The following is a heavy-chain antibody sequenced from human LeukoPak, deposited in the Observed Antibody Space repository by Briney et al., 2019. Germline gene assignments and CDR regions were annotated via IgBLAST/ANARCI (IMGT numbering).Heavy chain of an antibody. CDR1: GGSISRDY. J-gene: IGHJ6*02. Sequence: PSETLSLTCTVSGGSISRDYWSWIRQPPGKGLEWIGYIYYTGSTNYNPSLKSRVTISVDTSKNQFSLKLSSVTAADTAVYYCARLTYPLERHGDPYYYGMDVWGQGTTVTVSS. V-gene: IGHV4-59*08. CDR2: IYYTGST. D-gene: IGHD1-1*01. CDR3: ARLTYPLERHGDPYYYGMDV.